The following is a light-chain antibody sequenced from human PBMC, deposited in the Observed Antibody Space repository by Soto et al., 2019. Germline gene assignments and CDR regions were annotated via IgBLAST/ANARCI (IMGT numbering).Light chain of an antibody. CDR1: QTISSW. CDR2: KAS. V-gene: IGKV1-5*03. J-gene: IGKJ1*01. CDR3: QHYNSYSET. Sequence: DIQMTQSPSTLSGSVGDRVTITCRASQTISSWLAWYQQKPGKAPKLLIYKASSLKSGVPSRFSGSGSGTGFTLTISRLQPDDFATYYCQHYNSYSETFGQGTKVDNK.